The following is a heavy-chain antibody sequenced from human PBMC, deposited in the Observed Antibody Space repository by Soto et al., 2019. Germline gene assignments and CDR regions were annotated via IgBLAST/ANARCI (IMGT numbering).Heavy chain of an antibody. CDR3: ARGRLGQRYAFDI. CDR2: VGTAGDT. CDR1: GFTFSHYD. J-gene: IGHJ3*02. D-gene: IGHD4-17*01. Sequence: PGGSLRLSCAASGFTFSHYDMHWVRQATGKGLEWVSTVGTAGDTYYPGSVKGQFTISRENDKNSLYLQMNSLRAGDTAVYYCARGRLGQRYAFDIWGQGTMVT. V-gene: IGHV3-13*01.